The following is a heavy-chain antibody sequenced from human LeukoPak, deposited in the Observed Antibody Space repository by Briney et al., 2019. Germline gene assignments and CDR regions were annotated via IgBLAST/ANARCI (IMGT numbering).Heavy chain of an antibody. J-gene: IGHJ4*02. CDR3: AREIHYYGSGSYDY. V-gene: IGHV4-59*01. D-gene: IGHD3-10*01. CDR2: IHYSGST. Sequence: SETLSLTCTVSGGSISGYYWSWIRQPPGKGLERIGYIHYSGSTKYNPSLKSRVTISVDKAKNQFSLKVSSVTAADTAVYYCAREIHYYGSGSYDYWGQGTLVTVSS. CDR1: GGSISGYY.